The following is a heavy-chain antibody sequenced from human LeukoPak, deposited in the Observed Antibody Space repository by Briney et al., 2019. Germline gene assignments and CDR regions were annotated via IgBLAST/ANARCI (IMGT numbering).Heavy chain of an antibody. Sequence: ASVRVSCKASGYSFTDKYMHWVRQAPGQGLEWMGWINPNSGGTNYAQKFQGRVTMTTDTSMSTAYMELSRLTSDDTAVYYCARAGGRSWFDPWGQGTLVTVSS. V-gene: IGHV1-2*02. J-gene: IGHJ5*02. CDR3: ARAGGRSWFDP. CDR2: INPNSGGT. CDR1: GYSFTDKY.